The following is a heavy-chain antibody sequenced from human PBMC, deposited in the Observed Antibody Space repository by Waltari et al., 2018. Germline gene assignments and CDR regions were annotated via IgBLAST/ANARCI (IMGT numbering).Heavy chain of an antibody. D-gene: IGHD3-10*01. Sequence: QVQLQESGPGLVKPSETLSLTCTVSGGSISSHYWSWIRQPPGKGLEWIGYIYYSGSTNYNPSLKSRVTISVDTSKNQFSLKLSSVTAADTAVYYCARESGSGSLSAFDIWGQGTMVTVSS. CDR3: ARESGSGSLSAFDI. J-gene: IGHJ3*02. CDR2: IYYSGST. V-gene: IGHV4-59*11. CDR1: GGSISSHY.